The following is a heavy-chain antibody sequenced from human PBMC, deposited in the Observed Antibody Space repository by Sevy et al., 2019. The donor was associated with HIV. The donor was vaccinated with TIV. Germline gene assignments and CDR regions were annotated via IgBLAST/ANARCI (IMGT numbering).Heavy chain of an antibody. J-gene: IGHJ6*02. CDR3: AKEPLSIFGVVPGDYYYYYGMDV. Sequence: GGSLRLSCAASGFTFSSYAMSWVRQAPGKGLEWVSAISGSGGSTYYADSVKGRFTISRDNSKNTLYLQMNSLGAEDTAVYYCAKEPLSIFGVVPGDYYYYYGMDVWGQGTTVTVSS. CDR2: ISGSGGST. V-gene: IGHV3-23*01. CDR1: GFTFSSYA. D-gene: IGHD3-3*01.